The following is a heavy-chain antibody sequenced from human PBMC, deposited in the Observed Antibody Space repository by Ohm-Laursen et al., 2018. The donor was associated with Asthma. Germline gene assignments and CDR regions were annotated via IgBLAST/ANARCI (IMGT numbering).Heavy chain of an antibody. CDR3: AKDFRGTKNYYYYMDV. V-gene: IGHV3-30*18. CDR2: ISYDGSSK. Sequence: SLRLSCAAFGFTFSNYGMLWVRQAPGKGLEWMAVISYDGSSKYYGDSVMGRFTISRDNSKNTLYLQMNSLRAEDTAVYYCAKDFRGTKNYYYYMDVWGQGTTVTVSS. CDR1: GFTFSNYG. D-gene: IGHD1/OR15-1a*01. J-gene: IGHJ6*02.